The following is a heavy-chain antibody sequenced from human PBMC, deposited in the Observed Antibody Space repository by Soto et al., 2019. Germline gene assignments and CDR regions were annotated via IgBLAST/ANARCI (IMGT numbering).Heavy chain of an antibody. J-gene: IGHJ6*02. CDR3: ARVGVAVAGSSYYYYYGMDV. D-gene: IGHD6-19*01. CDR1: GGSISSGDYY. Sequence: SLTCTVSGGSISSGDYYWSWIRQPPGKGLEWIGYIYYSGSTYYNPSLKSRVTISVDTSKNQFSLKLSSVTAADTAVYYCARVGVAVAGSSYYYYYGMDVWGQGTTDTVS. CDR2: IYYSGST. V-gene: IGHV4-30-4*01.